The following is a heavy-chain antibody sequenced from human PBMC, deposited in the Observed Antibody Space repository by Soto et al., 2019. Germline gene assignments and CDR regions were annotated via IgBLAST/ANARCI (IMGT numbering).Heavy chain of an antibody. Sequence: PSETLSLTCTVSGGSISSYYWSWIRQPPGKGLEWVGYIYYSGSTNYNHYPKSRGTISVETYKNKYPLNLNTVTAAAAAAYYYASAAVDGPAWWFDPWGRRSMATVSS. V-gene: IGHV4-59*01. CDR2: IYYSGST. CDR1: GGSISSYY. J-gene: IGHJ5*01. D-gene: IGHD5-12*01. CDR3: ASAAVDGPAWWFDP.